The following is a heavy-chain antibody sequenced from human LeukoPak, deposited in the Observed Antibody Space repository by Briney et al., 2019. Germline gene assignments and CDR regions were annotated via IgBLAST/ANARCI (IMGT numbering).Heavy chain of an antibody. D-gene: IGHD2-2*01. V-gene: IGHV4-38-2*01. CDR3: ARQGCSSTSCYAYYYYYMDV. CDR2: IYHSGST. Sequence: PSETLSLTCAVSGYSISSGYYWGWIRQPPGKGLEWIGSIYHSGSTYYNPSLKSRVTISVDTSKNQFSLKLGSVTAADTAVYYCARQGCSSTSCYAYYYYYMDVWGKGTTVTVSS. J-gene: IGHJ6*03. CDR1: GYSISSGYY.